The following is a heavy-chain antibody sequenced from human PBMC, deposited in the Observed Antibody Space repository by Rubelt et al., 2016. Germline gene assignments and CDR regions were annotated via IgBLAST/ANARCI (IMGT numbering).Heavy chain of an antibody. D-gene: IGHD2/OR15-2a*01. CDR3: AQWRSYFVDY. J-gene: IGHJ4*02. Sequence: QITLKESGPTLVKPTQALTLTCTFSGFSLTTSGVGVGWIRQPPGKALEWLVLIYWDDDKRYSPSLKSRLSITKDTSKNQVVLTMTNMNPVDTATYYCAQWRSYFVDYWGQGTLVTVSS. V-gene: IGHV2-5*02. CDR1: GFSLTTSGVG. CDR2: IYWDDDK.